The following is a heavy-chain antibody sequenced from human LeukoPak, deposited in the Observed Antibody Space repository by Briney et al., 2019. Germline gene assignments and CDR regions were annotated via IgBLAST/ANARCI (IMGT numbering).Heavy chain of an antibody. CDR3: TADLPAHSGYNYGPYFDY. CDR2: FKSKASGGTT. J-gene: IGHJ4*02. CDR1: GFPFSSAW. V-gene: IGHV3-15*01. Sequence: GGSLRLSCAASGFPFSSAWMSWVRQAPGKALEWDGRFKSKASGGTTDYAAPVKGRVTISRDDSRNTFSLQMNSLKTEDTAVYYCTADLPAHSGYNYGPYFDYWGRGTLVTVSS. D-gene: IGHD5-18*01.